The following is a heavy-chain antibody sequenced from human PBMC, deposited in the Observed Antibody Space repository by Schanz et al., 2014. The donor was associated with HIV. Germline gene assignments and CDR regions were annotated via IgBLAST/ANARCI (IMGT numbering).Heavy chain of an antibody. Sequence: QVQLVQSGAEVKKPGASVKVSCKVSGYTLRELSVHWVRQAPGKGLEWMGGFDLEHGETIYAQKFRGRVTMSEDIPAATAYMDLSSLRSEDTAVYFCATGGTMGYFESWGQGTLVTVSS. CDR3: ATGGTMGYFES. D-gene: IGHD1-7*01. V-gene: IGHV1-24*01. CDR1: GYTLRELS. J-gene: IGHJ4*02. CDR2: FDLEHGET.